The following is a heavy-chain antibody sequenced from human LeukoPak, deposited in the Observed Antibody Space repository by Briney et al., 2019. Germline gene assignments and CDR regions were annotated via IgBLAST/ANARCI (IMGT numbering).Heavy chain of an antibody. J-gene: IGHJ4*02. CDR2: ISGSGGST. Sequence: PPGGSLRLSCAASGFTFSSYGMSWVRQAPGKGLEWVSAISGSGGSTYYADSVKGRFTISRDNSKNTLYLQMNSLRAEETAVYYCAKVAPIVVVPAAIFDYWGQGNLVTVSS. V-gene: IGHV3-23*01. CDR1: GFTFSSYG. D-gene: IGHD2-2*02. CDR3: AKVAPIVVVPAAIFDY.